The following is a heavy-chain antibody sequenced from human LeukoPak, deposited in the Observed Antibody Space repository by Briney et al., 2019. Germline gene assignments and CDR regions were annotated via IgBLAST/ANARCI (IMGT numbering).Heavy chain of an antibody. CDR3: ARDSYSSSWAILDY. CDR2: ISISGSKT. CDR1: EFDFSSHA. V-gene: IGHV3-23*01. J-gene: IGHJ4*02. D-gene: IGHD6-13*01. Sequence: GGSLRLSCAASEFDFSSHAMTWVRQAPGKGLEWVSAISISGSKTYYADSVKGRFTISRDNSKNTLYLQMNSLRAEDTAVYYCARDSYSSSWAILDYWGQGTLVTVSS.